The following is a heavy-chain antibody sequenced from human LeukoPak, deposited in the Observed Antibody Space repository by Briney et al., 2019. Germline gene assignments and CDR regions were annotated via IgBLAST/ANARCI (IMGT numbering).Heavy chain of an antibody. J-gene: IGHJ4*02. CDR3: ARDRDDILTGLDY. CDR2: IYYSGST. D-gene: IGHD3-9*01. CDR1: GGSISSYY. V-gene: IGHV4-59*01. Sequence: SETLSLTCTVSGGSISSYYWSWIRQPPGKGLEWIGYIYYSGSTNYNPSLKSRVTISVDTSKNQFSLKLSSVTAADTAVYYCARDRDDILTGLDYWGQGTLVTVSS.